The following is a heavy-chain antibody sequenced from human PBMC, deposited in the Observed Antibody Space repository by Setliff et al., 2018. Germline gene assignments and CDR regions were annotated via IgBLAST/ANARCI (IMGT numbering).Heavy chain of an antibody. Sequence: SETLSLTCAVYGGSFSGNYWNWIRQPPGKGLEWIGEIDHGGSTTYNPPLKSRVTISVDTSKNQFSLRLTSVTAADTAVYYCARNNGNYILDSWGQGTLVTVSS. V-gene: IGHV4-34*01. D-gene: IGHD1-1*01. CDR3: ARNNGNYILDS. CDR1: GGSFSGNY. J-gene: IGHJ4*02. CDR2: IDHGGST.